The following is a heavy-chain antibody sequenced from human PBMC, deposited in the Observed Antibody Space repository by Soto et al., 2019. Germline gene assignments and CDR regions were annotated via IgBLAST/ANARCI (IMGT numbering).Heavy chain of an antibody. CDR3: ARGARSYCSSTSCYQTLGY. J-gene: IGHJ4*02. D-gene: IGHD2-2*01. V-gene: IGHV3-74*01. CDR2: INSDGSST. Sequence: EVQLVESGGGLVQPGGSLRLSCAASGFTFSSYWMHWVRQAPGKGLVWVSRINSDGSSTSYADSVKGRVTISRDNAKKTLYLQMNRLRSEATAVYYCARGARSYCSSTSCYQTLGYWGQGTLVTVSS. CDR1: GFTFSSYW.